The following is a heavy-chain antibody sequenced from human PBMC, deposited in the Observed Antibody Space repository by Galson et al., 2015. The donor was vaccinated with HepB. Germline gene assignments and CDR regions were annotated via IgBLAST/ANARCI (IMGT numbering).Heavy chain of an antibody. V-gene: IGHV3-7*01. CDR3: ARDAGTNINYNYFDY. CDR1: GFTFSSHW. Sequence: SLRLSCAVSGFTFSSHWMSWVRQAPGKGLEWVAHIKQGGSEVYYVDFVKGRFTISRDNAKDSLYLQMNSLRAGDTAVYYCARDAGTNINYNYFDYWGQGTLVIVSS. D-gene: IGHD1-7*01. J-gene: IGHJ4*02. CDR2: IKQGGSEV.